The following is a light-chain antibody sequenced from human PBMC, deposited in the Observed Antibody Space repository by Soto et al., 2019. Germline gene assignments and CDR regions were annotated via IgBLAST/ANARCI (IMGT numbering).Light chain of an antibody. J-gene: IGKJ5*01. CDR2: GAS. CDR3: QHYGNSLIT. CDR1: QTISGNY. V-gene: IGKV3-20*01. Sequence: LVLTQSPGSLSLSVGERATFSCRASQTISGNYLAWNKQNPGQAPRLLLFGASSRATGVPDRFSGSGSGTDFTLTLTRLEPEDSAVYYCQHYGNSLITFGQGTRLEIK.